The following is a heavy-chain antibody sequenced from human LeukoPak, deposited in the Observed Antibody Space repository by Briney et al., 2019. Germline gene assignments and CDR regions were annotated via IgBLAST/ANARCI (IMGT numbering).Heavy chain of an antibody. D-gene: IGHD6-13*01. V-gene: IGHV3-30*18. Sequence: GGSLRLSCAASGFTFSNYGVHWVCQAPGKGLEWVSFISYDGSNKYYADSVKGRFTISRDNSKNALYLQMISLRTEDTAVYYCAKDPRRYSRTGGYFDYWGQGTLVTVSS. CDR1: GFTFSNYG. CDR3: AKDPRRYSRTGGYFDY. CDR2: ISYDGSNK. J-gene: IGHJ4*02.